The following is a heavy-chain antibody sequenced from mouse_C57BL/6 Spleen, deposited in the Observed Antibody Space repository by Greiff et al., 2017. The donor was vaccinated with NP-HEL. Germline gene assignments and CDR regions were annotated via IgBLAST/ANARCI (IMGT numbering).Heavy chain of an antibody. J-gene: IGHJ1*03. Sequence: EVQLQESGEGLVKPGGSLKLSCAASGFTFSSYAMSWVRQTPEKRLEWVAYISSGGDYIYYADTVKGRFTISRDNARNTLYLQMSSLKSEDTAMYYCTRGGYGSSYGYFDVWGTGTTVTVSS. CDR1: GFTFSSYA. CDR3: TRGGYGSSYGYFDV. V-gene: IGHV5-9-1*02. D-gene: IGHD1-1*01. CDR2: ISSGGDYI.